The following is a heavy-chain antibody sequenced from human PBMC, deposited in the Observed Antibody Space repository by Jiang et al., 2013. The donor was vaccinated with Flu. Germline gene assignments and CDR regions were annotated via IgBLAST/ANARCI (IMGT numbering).Heavy chain of an antibody. J-gene: IGHJ4*02. CDR3: AREGCSGGGSCFIFDY. CDR1: GYTFTSYY. Sequence: SGAEVKKPGASVKVSCKASGYTFTSYYMHWVRQAPGQGLEWMGIINPSGGSTSYAQKFQGRVTMTRDTSTSTVYMELSSLRSEDTAVYYCAREGCSGGGSCFIFDYWGQGTLVTVSS. D-gene: IGHD2-15*01. V-gene: IGHV1-46*01. CDR2: INPSGGST.